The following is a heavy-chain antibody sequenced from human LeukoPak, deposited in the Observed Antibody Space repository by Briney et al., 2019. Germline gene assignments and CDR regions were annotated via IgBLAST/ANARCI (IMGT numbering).Heavy chain of an antibody. V-gene: IGHV3-21*01. CDR1: GFTFSKYG. CDR3: ARETTVIKKIDY. Sequence: GGSLRLSCAASGFTFSKYGMTWVRQAPGKGLEWVSSISSSSGYIYYADSVKGRFTISRDNAKNSLYLQMNSLRDEDTAIYYCARETTVIKKIDYWGQGTLVTVSS. D-gene: IGHD4-17*01. CDR2: ISSSSGYI. J-gene: IGHJ4*02.